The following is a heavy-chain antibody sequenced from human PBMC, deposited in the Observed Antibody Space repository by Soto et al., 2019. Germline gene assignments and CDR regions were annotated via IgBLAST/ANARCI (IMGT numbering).Heavy chain of an antibody. V-gene: IGHV3-21*01. D-gene: IGHD3-10*01. Sequence: TGGSLRLSCAASGFTFSSYSMNWVRQAPGKGLEWVSSISSSSSYIYYADSVKGRFTISRDNAKNSLYLQMNSLRAEDTAVYYCARDLGAWFGDGVLGHYFDYWGQGTLVTVSS. J-gene: IGHJ4*02. CDR2: ISSSSSYI. CDR1: GFTFSSYS. CDR3: ARDLGAWFGDGVLGHYFDY.